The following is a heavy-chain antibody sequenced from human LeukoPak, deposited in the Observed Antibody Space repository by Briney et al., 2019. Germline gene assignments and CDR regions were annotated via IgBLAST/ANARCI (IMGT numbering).Heavy chain of an antibody. CDR2: IGSDGDGT. V-gene: IGHV3-64D*06. CDR3: VSPVFINF. CDR1: GFPFSTLG. J-gene: IGHJ4*01. D-gene: IGHD1-14*01. Sequence: GGSLRLSCSASGFPFSTLGMHWVRKAPGKGLEHVSTIGSDGDGTYYADSVKDRFIISRDNSKNAVYLQMSSLRPEDTAVYYCVSPVFINFWGQGTLVTVSS.